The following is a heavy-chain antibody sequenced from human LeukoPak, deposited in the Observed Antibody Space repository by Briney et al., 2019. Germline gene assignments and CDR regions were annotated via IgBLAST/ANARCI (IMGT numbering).Heavy chain of an antibody. CDR3: ARGCGGNCYLNDY. Sequence: PGGSLRLSCAASGFTFSSYGMHWVRQAPGKGLEWVAVIWYDGSNKYYADSVKGRFTISRDNSKNSLYLQMNSLRAEDTAVYYCARGCGGNCYLNDYWGQGTLVTVSS. J-gene: IGHJ4*02. D-gene: IGHD2-15*01. V-gene: IGHV3-33*01. CDR2: IWYDGSNK. CDR1: GFTFSSYG.